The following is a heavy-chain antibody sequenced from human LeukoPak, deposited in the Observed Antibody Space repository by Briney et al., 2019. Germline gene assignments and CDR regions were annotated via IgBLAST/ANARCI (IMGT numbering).Heavy chain of an antibody. D-gene: IGHD1-26*01. CDR2: IWYDGSNK. Sequence: GGSLRLSCAASGFTFSSYGMHWVRQAPGKGLEWVALIWYDGSNKYYADSVRGRFTISRDNSKNTLYLQMKSLRVEDTAVYYCARAGVGAIYYFDYWGQGTLVTVSS. CDR3: ARAGVGAIYYFDY. J-gene: IGHJ4*02. CDR1: GFTFSSYG. V-gene: IGHV3-33*01.